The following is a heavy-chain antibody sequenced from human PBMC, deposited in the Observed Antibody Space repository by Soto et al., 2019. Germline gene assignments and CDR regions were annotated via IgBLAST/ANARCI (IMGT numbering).Heavy chain of an antibody. D-gene: IGHD6-13*01. J-gene: IGHJ4*02. CDR1: GFTFSSYW. Sequence: GGSLRLSCAASGFTFSSYWMSWVRQAPGKGLEWVANIKQDGSEKYYVDSVKGRFTISRDNAKNSLYLQMNSLRAEDTAVYYCAITYSPRYSRSWAQFDYWGQGTLVTVS. V-gene: IGHV3-7*01. CDR2: IKQDGSEK. CDR3: AITYSPRYSRSWAQFDY.